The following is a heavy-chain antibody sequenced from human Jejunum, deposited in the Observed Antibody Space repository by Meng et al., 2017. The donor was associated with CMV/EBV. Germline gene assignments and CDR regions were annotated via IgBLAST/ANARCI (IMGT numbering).Heavy chain of an antibody. CDR3: ARDPVLSGLDV. V-gene: IGHV3-48*04. J-gene: IGHJ6*02. CDR2: ITSSSSTV. CDR1: GFAFRSYS. Sequence: APGFAFRSYSMNWVRQAPGKGLEWISYITSSSSTVFYADSVRGRFTISRDNANNSLYLQMNNLRADDTALYYCARDPVLSGLDVWGQGATVTVSS.